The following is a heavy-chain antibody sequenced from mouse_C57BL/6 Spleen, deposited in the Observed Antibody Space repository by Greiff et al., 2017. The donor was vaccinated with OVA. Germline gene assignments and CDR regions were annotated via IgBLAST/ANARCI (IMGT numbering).Heavy chain of an antibody. Sequence: EVMLVESGGGLVQPGGSLKLSCAASGFTFSDYYMYWVRQTPEKRLEWVAYISNGGGSTYYPDTVKGRFTISRDNAKNTLYLQMSRLKSEDTAMYYCARGDPYYAMDYWGQGTSVTVSS. CDR2: ISNGGGST. CDR3: ARGDPYYAMDY. CDR1: GFTFSDYY. V-gene: IGHV5-12*01. D-gene: IGHD3-3*01. J-gene: IGHJ4*01.